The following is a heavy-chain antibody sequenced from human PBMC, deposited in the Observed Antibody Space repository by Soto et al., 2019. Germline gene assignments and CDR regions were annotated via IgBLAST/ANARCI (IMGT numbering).Heavy chain of an antibody. Sequence: QVQLEQSGAEVKKPGSSVKVSCKASGGTFRNSAISWVRQAPGQGLEWMGGIMPIFRTPDYAQKFQGRVTITADEYTSTANMDLIGPRSDDTAVYLFARDNVRPQLGGNSYCILEVWGHGTTVTISS. D-gene: IGHD1-7*01. CDR2: IMPIFRTP. V-gene: IGHV1-69*12. CDR3: ARDNVRPQLGGNSYCILEV. CDR1: GGTFRNSA. J-gene: IGHJ6*02.